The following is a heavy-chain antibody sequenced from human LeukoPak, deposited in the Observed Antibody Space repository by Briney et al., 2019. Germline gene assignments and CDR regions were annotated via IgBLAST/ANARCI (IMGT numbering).Heavy chain of an antibody. CDR2: IKSNTDGGTT. Sequence: GGSLRLSCAASGFTFSNAWMSWVRQAPGKGLEWVGHIKSNTDGGTTDYAAPVKGRFTISRDDSKTTLYLQTNSLKTEDTALYYCATEYYGSYNYWGQGTLVTVSS. J-gene: IGHJ4*02. V-gene: IGHV3-15*01. CDR1: GFTFSNAW. D-gene: IGHD1-26*01. CDR3: ATEYYGSYNY.